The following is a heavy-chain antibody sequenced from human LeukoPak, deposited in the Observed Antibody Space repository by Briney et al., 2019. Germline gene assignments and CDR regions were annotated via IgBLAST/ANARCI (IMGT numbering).Heavy chain of an antibody. D-gene: IGHD3-16*01. V-gene: IGHV1-18*01. J-gene: IGHJ4*02. CDR3: ARGMIGYYFDY. Sequence: ASVKVSCKTSGYTFTIYGISWVRQAPGQGLEWMGLISAYGNTNYAQNLQGRVTMTTDTSTSTAYMELRSLRSDDTAVYYCARGMIGYYFDYWGQGTLVTVSS. CDR2: ISAYGNT. CDR1: GYTFTIYG.